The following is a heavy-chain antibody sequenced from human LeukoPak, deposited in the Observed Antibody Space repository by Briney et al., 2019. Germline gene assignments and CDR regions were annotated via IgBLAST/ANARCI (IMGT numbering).Heavy chain of an antibody. J-gene: IGHJ6*02. CDR3: AGGIHRLLYVRNYYGMDV. CDR1: GGSINNYC. D-gene: IGHD2/OR15-2a*01. Sequence: SETLSLTCTVSGGSINNYCWSWIRQPPGKGLEWIGFFDNSGSTNYNPSLKSRVTISVDTSKNQFSLKLSSVTAADTAVYYCAGGIHRLLYVRNYYGMDVWGQGTTVTVSS. V-gene: IGHV4-59*12. CDR2: FDNSGST.